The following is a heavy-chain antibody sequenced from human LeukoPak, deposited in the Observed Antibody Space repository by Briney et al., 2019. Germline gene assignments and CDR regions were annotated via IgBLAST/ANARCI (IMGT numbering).Heavy chain of an antibody. J-gene: IGHJ5*02. CDR2: IYSSGST. D-gene: IGHD3-3*01. CDR3: ARDGYDFWSGFHHPNWFDP. CDR1: GGSISGYY. V-gene: IGHV4-4*07. Sequence: SETLSLTCTVSGGSISGYYWSWIRQSAGKGLEWIGRIYSSGSTNYNPSLKSRATMSVDTSKNHFSLNLSSVTAADTAVYYCARDGYDFWSGFHHPNWFDPWGQGTLVTVSS.